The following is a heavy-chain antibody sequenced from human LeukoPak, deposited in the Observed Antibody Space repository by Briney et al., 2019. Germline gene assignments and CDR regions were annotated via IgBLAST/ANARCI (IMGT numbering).Heavy chain of an antibody. CDR2: ISYDGSNK. CDR3: AGDPNDYGDPIFDY. J-gene: IGHJ4*02. CDR1: GFTFSSYA. Sequence: GRSLRLSRAASGFTFSSYAMHWVRQAPGKGLEWVAVISYDGSNKYYADSVKGRFTISRDNSKNTLYLQMNSLRAEDTAVYYCAGDPNDYGDPIFDYWGQGTLVTVSP. V-gene: IGHV3-30-3*01. D-gene: IGHD4-17*01.